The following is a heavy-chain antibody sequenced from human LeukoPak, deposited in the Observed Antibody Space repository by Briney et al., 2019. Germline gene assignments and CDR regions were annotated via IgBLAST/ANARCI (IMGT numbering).Heavy chain of an antibody. CDR3: ARTPYYYYYMDV. V-gene: IGHV4-39*07. J-gene: IGHJ6*03. CDR1: GGSISSSSYY. CDR2: IYYSGST. Sequence: SETLSLTCTVSGGSISSSSYYWGWIRQPPGKGLEWIGSIYYSGSTYYNPSLKSRVTISVDTSKNQFSLKLSSVIAADTAVYYCARTPYYYYYMDVWGKGTTVTVSS.